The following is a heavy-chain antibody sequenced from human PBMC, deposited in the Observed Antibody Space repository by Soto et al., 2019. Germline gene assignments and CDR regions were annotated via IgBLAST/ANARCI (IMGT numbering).Heavy chain of an antibody. D-gene: IGHD3-22*01. CDR1: GSNVSSYT. CDR2: IIPIFGTA. J-gene: IGHJ4*02. CDR3: ASSDLPYDSSGYYYDYFDY. V-gene: IGHV1-69*01. Sequence: ASVKVSCKASGSNVSSYTISWVRQAPGQGLEWMGGIIPIFGTANYAQKFQGRVTITADESTSTAYMELSSLRSEDTAVYYCASSDLPYDSSGYYYDYFDYWGQGTLVTVSS.